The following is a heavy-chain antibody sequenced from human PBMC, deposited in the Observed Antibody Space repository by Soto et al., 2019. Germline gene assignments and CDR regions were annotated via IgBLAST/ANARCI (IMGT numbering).Heavy chain of an antibody. D-gene: IGHD3-10*01. CDR3: ASSGLTPTGGWFDP. CDR2: IIPIFGTA. CDR1: GGTFSSYA. Sequence: HVQLVQSGAEVKTPGSSVKVSCKASGGTFSSYAISWVRQAPGQGLEWMGGIIPIFGTANYAQKFQGRVTITADESTSTAYMELSSLRSGDTAVYYCASSGLTPTGGWFDPWGQGTLVTVSS. V-gene: IGHV1-69*01. J-gene: IGHJ5*02.